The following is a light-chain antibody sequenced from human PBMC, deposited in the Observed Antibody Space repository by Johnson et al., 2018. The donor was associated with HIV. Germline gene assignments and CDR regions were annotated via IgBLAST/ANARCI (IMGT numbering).Light chain of an antibody. CDR1: SSNIGNNY. CDR2: EKN. Sequence: QSALTQPPSVSAAPGQRVTISCSGSSSNIGNNYISWYQQLPGTAPKLLIYEKNKRPSGIPDRFSASKSGTSATLVITGLQTGDEADYYCGTVDNGLSAYFCGTGTKVTV. V-gene: IGLV1-51*02. J-gene: IGLJ1*01. CDR3: GTVDNGLSAYF.